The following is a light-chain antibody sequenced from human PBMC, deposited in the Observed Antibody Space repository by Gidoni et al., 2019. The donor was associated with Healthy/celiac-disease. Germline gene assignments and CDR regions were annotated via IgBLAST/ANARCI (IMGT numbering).Light chain of an antibody. V-gene: IGKV1-9*01. CDR2: AAS. Sequence: IKLTQSPSFLSASVGDRVTITCRASQGISSFLAWYQQKPGKAPKLLIYAASTLQGGVPSRFSGSGSGTEFTLTISSLQPEDFASYYCQHLNSYPRTFGQGTKVEI. CDR3: QHLNSYPRT. CDR1: QGISSF. J-gene: IGKJ1*01.